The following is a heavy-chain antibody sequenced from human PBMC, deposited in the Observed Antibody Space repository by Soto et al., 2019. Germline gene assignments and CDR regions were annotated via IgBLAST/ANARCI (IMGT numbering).Heavy chain of an antibody. V-gene: IGHV3-23*01. J-gene: IGHJ4*02. CDR3: AKETAVGGQPLFDY. CDR2: IPGSGDNT. D-gene: IGHD6-19*01. CDR1: GLTFSRYA. Sequence: PGVSLRLSCAASGLTFSRYAMSWVRQAPAKGLEWFSGIPGSGDNTYYADSVKVRFTISRDHSKNTLYLQMNSLRAEDTAVYHCAKETAVGGQPLFDYWGQGALVTVSS.